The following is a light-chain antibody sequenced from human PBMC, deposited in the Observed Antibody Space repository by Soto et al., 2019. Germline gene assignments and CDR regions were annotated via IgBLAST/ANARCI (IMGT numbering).Light chain of an antibody. V-gene: IGKV1-5*01. CDR2: DAS. CDR3: QQYISYPYT. CDR1: QTTNTW. Sequence: DIQMTQFPSTLSASVGDRVTITCRASQTTNTWLAWYQQKPGTAPKLLIYDASSLEGGVPSRFSASGSGNEFTPTISSLQPDDLATYYCQQYISYPYTFGQGTKVEIK. J-gene: IGKJ2*01.